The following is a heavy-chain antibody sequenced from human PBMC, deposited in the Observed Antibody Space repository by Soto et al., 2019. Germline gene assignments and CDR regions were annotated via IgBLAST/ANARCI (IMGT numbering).Heavy chain of an antibody. V-gene: IGHV1-18*01. CDR2: ISGHNG. CDR1: GYTFTTYG. CDR3: AREGEMPYYYYGLDV. Sequence: QVQLVQSGAEVRKPGASVKVSCKASGYTFTTYGISWVRQAPGQGLEWMGWISGHNGHQGRVTMTTDTSTSTVYMDLRSLRSDDTAVYYCAREGEMPYYYYGLDVWGQGTTVTVSS. J-gene: IGHJ6*02. D-gene: IGHD3-16*01.